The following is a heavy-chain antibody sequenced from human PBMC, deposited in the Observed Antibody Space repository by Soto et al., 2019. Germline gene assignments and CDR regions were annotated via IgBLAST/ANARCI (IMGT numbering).Heavy chain of an antibody. CDR2: IYYSGST. CDR3: AQLPSDYYYYYGMDV. D-gene: IGHD1-1*01. J-gene: IGHJ6*02. V-gene: IGHV4-39*01. Sequence: PSETLSLTCTVSGGSISSSSNYWGWIRQPPGKGLEWLGSIYYSGSTYYNPSLKSRVTISVDTSKNQFSLKLSSVTAADTAVYYCAQLPSDYYYYYGMDVWGQGTTVTVSS. CDR1: GGSISSSSNY.